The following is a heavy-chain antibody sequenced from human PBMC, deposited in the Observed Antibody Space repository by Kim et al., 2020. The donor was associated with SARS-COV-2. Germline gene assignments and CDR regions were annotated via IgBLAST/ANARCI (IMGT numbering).Heavy chain of an antibody. J-gene: IGHJ4*02. V-gene: IGHV3-23*03. CDR2: IHADGSRT. CDR1: GFTFSSYA. D-gene: IGHD5-18*01. Sequence: GGSLRLSCAASGFTFSSYAMSWVRQAPGKGLEWVSVIHADGSRTNYADSVKGRFTISTDASKNTVFLQINALRADDTAVYYCAKGYYSNGPHTSDYWGQG. CDR3: AKGYYSNGPHTSDY.